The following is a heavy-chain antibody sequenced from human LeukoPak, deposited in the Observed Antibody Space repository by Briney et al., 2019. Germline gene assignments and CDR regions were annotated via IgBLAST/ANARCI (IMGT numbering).Heavy chain of an antibody. D-gene: IGHD3-22*01. J-gene: IGHJ4*02. CDR3: AKDRYYYDSSAYDY. V-gene: IGHV3-30*02. Sequence: GGSLRLSCAASGFTFSRYSMNWVRQAPGKGLEWVAFIRYDGSNKYYADSVKGRFTISRDNSKNTLYLQMNSLRAEDTAVYYCAKDRYYYDSSAYDYWGQGTLVTVSS. CDR1: GFTFSRYS. CDR2: IRYDGSNK.